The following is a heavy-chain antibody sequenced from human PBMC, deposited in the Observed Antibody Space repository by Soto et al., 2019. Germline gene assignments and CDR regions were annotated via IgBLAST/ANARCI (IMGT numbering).Heavy chain of an antibody. CDR1: GFTFSSYS. V-gene: IGHV3-21*01. CDR2: ISSSSSYI. J-gene: IGHJ4*02. D-gene: IGHD6-19*01. CDR3: ARDPIRRAGAVAGTDLGY. Sequence: EVQLVESGGGLVKPGGSLRLSCAASGFTFSSYSMNWVRQAPGKGLEWVSSISSSSSYIYYADSVKGQFTISRDNAKNSLYLQMNSLRAEDTAVYYCARDPIRRAGAVAGTDLGYWGQGTLVTVSS.